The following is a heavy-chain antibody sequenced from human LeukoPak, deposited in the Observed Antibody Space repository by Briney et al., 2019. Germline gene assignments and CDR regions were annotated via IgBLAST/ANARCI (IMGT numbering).Heavy chain of an antibody. CDR1: GYTFTSYG. J-gene: IGHJ4*02. D-gene: IGHD5-12*01. V-gene: IGHV1-18*01. CDR2: ISAYNGNT. Sequence: ASVKVSCKASGYTFTSYGISWVRRAPGQGLEWMGWISAYNGNTNYAQKLQGRVTMTTDTSTSTAYMELSSLRSEDTAVYYCARDRIVATSLFDYWGQGTLVTVSS. CDR3: ARDRIVATSLFDY.